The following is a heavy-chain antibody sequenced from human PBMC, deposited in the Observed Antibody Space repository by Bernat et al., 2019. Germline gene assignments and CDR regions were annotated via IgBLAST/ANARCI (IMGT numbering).Heavy chain of an antibody. V-gene: IGHV3-15*07. D-gene: IGHD3-9*01. J-gene: IGHJ4*02. Sequence: EVQLVESGGGLVKPGGSLRLSCAASGFTFSNAWMNWVRQAPGKGLEWVGRIKSKTDGGTTDYAAPVKGRFTISRDDSKNTLYLQMNSLKTEDTAVYYCTTLSYYDILTGFYCFDYWGQGTLVTVSS. CDR2: IKSKTDGGTT. CDR1: GFTFSNAW. CDR3: TTLSYYDILTGFYCFDY.